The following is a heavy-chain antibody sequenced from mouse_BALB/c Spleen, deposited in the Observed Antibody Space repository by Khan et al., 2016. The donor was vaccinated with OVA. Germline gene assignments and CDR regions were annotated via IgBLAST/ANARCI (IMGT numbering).Heavy chain of an antibody. CDR2: ISSGGHYT. Sequence: EVQRVESGGDLVKPGGSLKLSCAASGFTFSSYGMSWVRQTPDKRLEWVATISSGGHYTYFPDSVRGRFTISRDNAKNTLYLQMSRLKSEDTAMYYCARTMTTAKGDYYAMDYGGQGTSVTVSS. CDR1: GFTFSSYG. V-gene: IGHV5-6*01. CDR3: ARTMTTAKGDYYAMDY. J-gene: IGHJ4*01. D-gene: IGHD1-2*01.